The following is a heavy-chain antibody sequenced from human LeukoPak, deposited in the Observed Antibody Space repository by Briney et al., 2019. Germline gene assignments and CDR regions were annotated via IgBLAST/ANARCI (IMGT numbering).Heavy chain of an antibody. D-gene: IGHD2-21*02. V-gene: IGHV1-2*06. CDR1: GYNFISSG. Sequence: ASVKVSCKASGYNFISSGVTWVRQAPGQGLEWMGRINPNSGGTNYAQKFQGRVTMTRDTSISTAYMELSRLRSDDTAVYYCARIMYCGGDCSPYYYYGMDVWGQGTTVTVSS. CDR2: INPNSGGT. CDR3: ARIMYCGGDCSPYYYYGMDV. J-gene: IGHJ6*02.